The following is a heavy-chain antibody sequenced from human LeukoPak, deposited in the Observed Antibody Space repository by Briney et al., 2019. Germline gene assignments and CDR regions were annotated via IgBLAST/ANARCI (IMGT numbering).Heavy chain of an antibody. CDR2: IYYSGST. CDR1: GGSISSYY. J-gene: IGHJ4*02. Sequence: SETLSLTCTVSGGSISSYYWSWIQQPPGKGLEWIGYIYYSGSTNYNPSLKSRVTISVDTSKNQFSLKLSSVTAADTAVYYCAREVQDSSGWYVYWGQGTLVTVSS. D-gene: IGHD6-19*01. V-gene: IGHV4-59*01. CDR3: AREVQDSSGWYVY.